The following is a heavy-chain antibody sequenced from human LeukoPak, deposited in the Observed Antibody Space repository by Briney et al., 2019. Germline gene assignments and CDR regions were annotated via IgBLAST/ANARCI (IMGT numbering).Heavy chain of an antibody. CDR1: GFTFSYYW. CDR3: ARDRGVHPIKHFDY. J-gene: IGHJ4*02. CDR2: INSDGSST. D-gene: IGHD2-8*01. Sequence: PGGSLRLSCAASGFTFSYYWMHWVRQAPGKGLVWVSRINSDGSSTNYADSVKGRFTISRDNAKNTLYPQMNSLRAEDTAVYYCARDRGVHPIKHFDYWGQGTLVTVSS. V-gene: IGHV3-74*01.